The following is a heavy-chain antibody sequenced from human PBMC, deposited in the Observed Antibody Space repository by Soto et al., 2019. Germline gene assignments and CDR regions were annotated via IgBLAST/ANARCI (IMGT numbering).Heavy chain of an antibody. CDR1: GGSISSGGYY. Sequence: SETLSLTCTVSGGSISSGGYYRSWIRQPPGKGLEWIGYIYYSGSTYYNPSLKSRVTISVDTSKNQFSLKLSSVTAADTAVYYCARVRIQRLYYFDYWGQGTLVTVSS. V-gene: IGHV4-30-4*01. CDR2: IYYSGST. D-gene: IGHD5-18*01. CDR3: ARVRIQRLYYFDY. J-gene: IGHJ4*02.